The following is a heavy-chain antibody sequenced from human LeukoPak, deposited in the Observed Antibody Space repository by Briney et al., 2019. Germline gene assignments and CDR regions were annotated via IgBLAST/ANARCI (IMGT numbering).Heavy chain of an antibody. V-gene: IGHV4-4*07. J-gene: IGHJ4*02. Sequence: SETLSLTCIVSGDSISNYYWSWIRQPAGKGLEWIGRIYTSGSTNYNPSLKSRVTMSVDTSKNQFSLKLTSVTAADTAVYYWAREAAAGTFYFDYWGQGTLVTVSS. CDR3: AREAAAGTFYFDY. CDR1: GDSISNYY. CDR2: IYTSGST. D-gene: IGHD6-13*01.